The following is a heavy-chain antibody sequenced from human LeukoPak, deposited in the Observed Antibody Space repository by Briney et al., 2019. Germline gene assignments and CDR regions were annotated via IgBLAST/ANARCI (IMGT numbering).Heavy chain of an antibody. CDR3: ARDSYYDFWSGPLGMDV. CDR1: GGSISSGDYY. J-gene: IGHJ6*02. D-gene: IGHD3-3*01. CDR2: IYYSGST. Sequence: SETLSLTCTVSGGSISSGDYYWSWIRQPPGKGLEWMGYIYYSGSTYYNPSLKSRVTISVDTSKNQFSLKLSSVTAADTAVYYCARDSYYDFWSGPLGMDVWGQGTTVTVSS. V-gene: IGHV4-30-4*01.